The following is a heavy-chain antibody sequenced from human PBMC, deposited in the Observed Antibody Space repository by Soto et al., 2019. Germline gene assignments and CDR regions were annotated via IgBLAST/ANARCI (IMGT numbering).Heavy chain of an antibody. V-gene: IGHV1-58*01. CDR3: TVDTYCPDY. Sequence: QVQLVQSGPEVRKPGDSVTVSCKTSGFTFSGSAVQWVRQIRGQGLEWIGWIVVGSGKAKYAPKFQQRVTISRDKSTNTAYLEVNSLRHGDTAIYYCTVDTYCPDYWGQGTLVTVSS. J-gene: IGHJ4*02. D-gene: IGHD2-15*01. CDR1: GFTFSGSA. CDR2: IVVGSGKA.